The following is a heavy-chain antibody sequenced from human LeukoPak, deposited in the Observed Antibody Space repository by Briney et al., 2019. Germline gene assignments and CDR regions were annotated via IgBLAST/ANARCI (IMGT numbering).Heavy chain of an antibody. J-gene: IGHJ4*02. CDR2: IQPNGNDK. V-gene: IGHV3-30*02. D-gene: IGHD1-26*01. CDR3: AKRDGKTEFDY. CDR1: GFTFSNYG. Sequence: GGSLRLSCAASGFTFSNYGMHWVRQAPGKGLEWVALIQPNGNDKYYAASVKGRFTVSRDSSKNTLFLQLSSLRAEDTAVYYCAKRDGKTEFDYWGQGTLVTVSS.